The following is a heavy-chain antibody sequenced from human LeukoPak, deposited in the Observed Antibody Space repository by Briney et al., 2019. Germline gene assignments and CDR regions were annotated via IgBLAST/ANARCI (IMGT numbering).Heavy chain of an antibody. D-gene: IGHD6-19*01. CDR1: GGSISSGGYY. CDR2: IYYSGST. J-gene: IGHJ2*01. V-gene: IGHV4-31*03. Sequence: SETLSLTCTVSGGSISSGGYYWSWIRQHPGKGLEWIGYIYYSGSTYYNPSLKSRVTISVDTSKNQFSLKLSSVTVADTAVYYCARSEVPIAVAGAHWYFDLWGRGTLVTVSS. CDR3: ARSEVPIAVAGAHWYFDL.